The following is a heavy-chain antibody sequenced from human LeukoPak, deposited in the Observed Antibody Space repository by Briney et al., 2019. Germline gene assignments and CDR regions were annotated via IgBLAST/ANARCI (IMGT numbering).Heavy chain of an antibody. CDR2: ITSSSSRT. CDR1: GFTFSTYN. CDR3: ARDPYSGGYGAYYYYYMDV. Sequence: GGSLRLSCAASGFTFSTYNMNWVRQAPGKALEWVSSITSSSSRTYYADSVKGRYTISRDNAKNSLYLQMDSLRAEDTAVYYCARDPYSGGYGAYYYYYMDVWGKGTTVTISS. D-gene: IGHD1-26*01. J-gene: IGHJ6*03. V-gene: IGHV3-21*01.